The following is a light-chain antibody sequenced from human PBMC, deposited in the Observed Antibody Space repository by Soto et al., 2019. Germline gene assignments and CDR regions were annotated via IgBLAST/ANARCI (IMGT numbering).Light chain of an antibody. CDR3: QQHINWPIT. J-gene: IGKJ4*01. V-gene: IGKV3-11*01. CDR1: QTVSSS. CDR2: EVY. Sequence: EIVLTQSPATLSLSPGERATLSCRASQTVSSSLAWYQQKPGQAPRLLIYEVYNRATGIPARFSGSGSGADFTLTISSLEPGDFALYYCQQHINWPITFGGGTKV.